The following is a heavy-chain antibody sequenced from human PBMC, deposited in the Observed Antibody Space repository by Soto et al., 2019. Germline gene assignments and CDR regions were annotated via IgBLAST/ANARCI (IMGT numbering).Heavy chain of an antibody. CDR3: AAHRGYSSSWSYYYGMDV. V-gene: IGHV1-3*01. Sequence: ASVKVSCKASGYSFTSYSIHWVRQAPGQRLEWMGWINAGNGNTKYSQKLQGRVTITRDTSASTAYMELSSLRSEDTAVYYCAAHRGYSSSWSYYYGMDVWGQGTAVTVSS. CDR1: GYSFTSYS. D-gene: IGHD6-13*01. J-gene: IGHJ6*02. CDR2: INAGNGNT.